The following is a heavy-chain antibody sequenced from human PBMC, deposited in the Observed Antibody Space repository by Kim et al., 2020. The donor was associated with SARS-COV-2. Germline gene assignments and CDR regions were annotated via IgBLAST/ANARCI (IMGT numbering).Heavy chain of an antibody. D-gene: IGHD3-22*01. CDR2: IWYDGSDK. CDR1: GFSFSRYA. J-gene: IGHJ4*02. CDR3: ANINSYDSSGDAY. Sequence: GGSLRLSCVASGFSFSRYAMHWVRQAPGKGLEWVAIIWYDGSDKYYADSVKGRFTISRDNSKNTLYLQMNSLRAEDTAVYYCANINSYDSSGDAYWGLGTLVTVSS. V-gene: IGHV3-33*06.